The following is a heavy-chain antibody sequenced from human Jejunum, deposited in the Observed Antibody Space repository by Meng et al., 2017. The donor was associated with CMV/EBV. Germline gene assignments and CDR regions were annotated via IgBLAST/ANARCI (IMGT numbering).Heavy chain of an antibody. Sequence: IPPAPGDGLEWVLYLSYTCFSYLSKCGSTFFPDSVKGPLPISRDTVQNSLYLQMNSLRAEDTAVYYCARGPRGAFGVATKLDPWGQGTLVTVSS. CDR3: ARGPRGAFGVATKLDP. D-gene: IGHD3-3*01. J-gene: IGHJ5*02. V-gene: IGHV3-11*01. CDR2: LSYTCFSYLSKCGST.